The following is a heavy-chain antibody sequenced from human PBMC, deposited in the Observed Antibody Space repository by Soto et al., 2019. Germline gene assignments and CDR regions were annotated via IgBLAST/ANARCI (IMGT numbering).Heavy chain of an antibody. CDR2: MLYSGLT. CDR1: GYSVSSSDYY. V-gene: IGHV4-39*01. CDR3: APLSVSLSGPYGIHV. Sequence: SETLSLTCSVSGYSVSSSDYYWAWTRQPPGKGLEWIGSMLYSGLTYYNPSLKSRVTLSVDTSKNQFSVRLNSVTASDTAVYFCAPLSVSLSGPYGIHVWGQGTTVTVSS. D-gene: IGHD2-15*01. J-gene: IGHJ6*02.